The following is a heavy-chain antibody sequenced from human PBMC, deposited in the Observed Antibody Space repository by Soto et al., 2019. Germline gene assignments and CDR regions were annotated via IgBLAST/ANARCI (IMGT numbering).Heavy chain of an antibody. CDR3: ARDNIVSKGYGMDV. CDR1: GASISNAY. CDR2: IHSSGTF. V-gene: IGHV4-4*07. J-gene: IGHJ6*02. Sequence: SETLSLTCTVSGASISNAYWSWIRQAAGKRLEWIGRIHSSGTFNYNPSLKSRVSISRDTSKNQISLKLSSVTAADTAVYYCARDNIVSKGYGMDVWGQGTTVTISS. D-gene: IGHD5-12*01.